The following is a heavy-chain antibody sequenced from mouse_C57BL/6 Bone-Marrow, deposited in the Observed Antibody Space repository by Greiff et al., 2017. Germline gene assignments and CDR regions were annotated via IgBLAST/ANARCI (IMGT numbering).Heavy chain of an antibody. J-gene: IGHJ3*01. D-gene: IGHD2-1*01. CDR3: ARGNYVGFAY. V-gene: IGHV1-64*01. Sequence: VQLQQPGAELVKPGASGKLSCKASGYTFTSYWMHWVKQRPGQGLEWIGMIHPNSGSTNYNEKFKSKATMTVDKSSSTAYMQLSSLTSEDSAVYYCARGNYVGFAYWGQGTLVTVSA. CDR2: IHPNSGST. CDR1: GYTFTSYW.